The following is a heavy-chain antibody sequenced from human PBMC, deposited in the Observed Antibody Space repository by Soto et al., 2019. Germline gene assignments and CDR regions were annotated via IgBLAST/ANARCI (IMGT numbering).Heavy chain of an antibody. D-gene: IGHD2-2*01. CDR2: IYHSGST. V-gene: IGHV4-38-2*01. Sequence: PSETLSLTCAVSGYSISSGYYWGWIRQPPGKGLEWIGSIYHSGSTYYNPSLKSRVTISVDTSKNQFSLKLSSVTAADTAVYYCARTQRRVSWFDPWGQGTLVTVS. CDR1: GYSISSGYY. J-gene: IGHJ5*02. CDR3: ARTQRRVSWFDP.